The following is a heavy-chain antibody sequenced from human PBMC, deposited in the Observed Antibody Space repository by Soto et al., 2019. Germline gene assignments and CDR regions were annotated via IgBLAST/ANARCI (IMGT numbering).Heavy chain of an antibody. D-gene: IGHD3-16*01. V-gene: IGHV3-73*02. CDR2: IRSKGHNYAT. CDR1: GFAFSGSA. CDR3: TRDLFSYDYSGILWFDP. J-gene: IGHJ5*02. Sequence: EVQLVESGGGLVQPGGSLKLSCAASGFAFSGSAMYWVRQASGKGPEWVGRIRSKGHNYATEYAASVKGRFTISRDDSKNTEYLQLNSLQTEDRAVYYCTRDLFSYDYSGILWFDPWGQGTLVTVSS.